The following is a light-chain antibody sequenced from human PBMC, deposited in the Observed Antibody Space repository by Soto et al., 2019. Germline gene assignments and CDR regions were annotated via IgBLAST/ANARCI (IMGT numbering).Light chain of an antibody. CDR3: SSYTTRSSYV. Sequence: QSALTQPASVSGSPGQSITISCTGTSSDVGAYNYVSWYQQHPGKAPKLMIWDVYNRPSGVSHRFSGSKSGNTASLTIFGLQAEDEADYYCSSYTTRSSYVFGTGT. CDR2: DVY. CDR1: SSDVGAYNY. V-gene: IGLV2-14*01. J-gene: IGLJ1*01.